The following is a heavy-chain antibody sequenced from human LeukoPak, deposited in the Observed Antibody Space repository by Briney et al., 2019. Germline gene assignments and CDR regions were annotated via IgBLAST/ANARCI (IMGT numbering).Heavy chain of an antibody. Sequence: ASVKVSCKASGYIFTAYYMHWVRQSPGQGLEWMGWINPNSGDTNYAQKFQGRVTMTRHTTISTAYMELSRLRSDDTAVYYCARVRYRLAETYIDYWGQGTLVTVSS. CDR1: GYIFTAYY. CDR2: INPNSGDT. J-gene: IGHJ4*02. V-gene: IGHV1-2*02. D-gene: IGHD3-16*01. CDR3: ARVRYRLAETYIDY.